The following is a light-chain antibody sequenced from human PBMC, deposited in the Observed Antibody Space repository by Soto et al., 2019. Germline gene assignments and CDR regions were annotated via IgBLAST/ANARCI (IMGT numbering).Light chain of an antibody. J-gene: IGKJ1*01. CDR3: QRYNSYSRT. Sequence: DIQMTQSPSTLSASVGDRVTITCRASQSIDSWLAWYQHKPGKAPKLLIFKASTLETGVPSSFSGSGSETEFPLTTSSLQPDDSATYYCQRYNSYSRTFGQGPKWISN. CDR2: KAS. V-gene: IGKV1-5*03. CDR1: QSIDSW.